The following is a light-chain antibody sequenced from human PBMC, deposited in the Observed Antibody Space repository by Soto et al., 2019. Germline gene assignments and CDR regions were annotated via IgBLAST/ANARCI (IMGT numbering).Light chain of an antibody. CDR1: QSVSSN. J-gene: IGKJ2*01. CDR3: QQYNNWPLYT. CDR2: GAS. Sequence: EIVMTQSPATLSVSPGERATLSCRASQSVSSNLAWYQQKPGQAPRLLIYGASTRATGIPARFSGSGFGTEFTLTISSLQSEDFACYYCQQYNNWPLYTFGQGTKLEIK. V-gene: IGKV3-15*01.